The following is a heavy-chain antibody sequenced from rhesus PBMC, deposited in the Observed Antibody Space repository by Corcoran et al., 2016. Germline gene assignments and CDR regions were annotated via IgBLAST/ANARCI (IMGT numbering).Heavy chain of an antibody. CDR1: GGSISSSY. D-gene: IGHD2-39*02. J-gene: IGHJ4*01. V-gene: IGHV4-169*02. CDR2: IYGSGSST. Sequence: QLQLQESGPGLVKPSETLSVTCAVSGGSISSSYWSWIRQAPGKGLEWIGYIYGSGSSTNYNPSLKSRVTLSVDTSTNQLSLKLSSVTAADTAVYYCASDRGDASGVFDYWGQGVLVTVSS. CDR3: ASDRGDASGVFDY.